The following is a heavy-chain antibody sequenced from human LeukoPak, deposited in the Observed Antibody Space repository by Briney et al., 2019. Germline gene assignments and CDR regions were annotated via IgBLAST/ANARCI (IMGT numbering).Heavy chain of an antibody. Sequence: PGRSLRLSCAASGFTFSSYVMHWVRQAPGKGLEWVAVIWYDGSNKYYADSVKGRFTISRDNSKNTQYLQMNSLRAEDTAVYYCAKDRSGGSYYFDYWGQGTLVTVSS. CDR3: AKDRSGGSYYFDY. CDR2: IWYDGSNK. CDR1: GFTFSSYV. D-gene: IGHD1-26*01. V-gene: IGHV3-33*06. J-gene: IGHJ4*02.